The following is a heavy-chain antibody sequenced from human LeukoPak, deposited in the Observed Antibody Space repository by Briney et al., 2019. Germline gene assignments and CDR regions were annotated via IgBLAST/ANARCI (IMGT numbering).Heavy chain of an antibody. CDR1: GYTFTGYY. D-gene: IGHD2-15*01. CDR3: ARTIYCSGGSCYSVFDY. J-gene: IGHJ4*02. V-gene: IGHV1-2*06. CDR2: INPNSGGT. Sequence: ASVKVSCKASGYTFTGYYMHWVRQAPGQGLEWMGRINPNSGGTNYAQKFQGRVTMTRDTSISTAYMELSRLRSDDTAVYYCARTIYCSGGSCYSVFDYWGQGTLVTVSS.